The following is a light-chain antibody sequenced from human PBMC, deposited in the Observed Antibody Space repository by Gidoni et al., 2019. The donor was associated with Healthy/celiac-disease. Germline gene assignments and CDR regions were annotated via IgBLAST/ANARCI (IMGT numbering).Light chain of an antibody. CDR1: SSDVGSYNL. V-gene: IGLV2-23*01. J-gene: IGLJ2*01. Sequence: QSALTQPASVSGCPGQSITISCTGTSSDVGSYNLVSWYQQHPGKAPKLMIYAGSKRPSGVSNRFSGSKSGNTASLTISGLQAEDEAAYYCCSYAGSSTVVFGGGTKLPVL. CDR3: CSYAGSSTVV. CDR2: AGS.